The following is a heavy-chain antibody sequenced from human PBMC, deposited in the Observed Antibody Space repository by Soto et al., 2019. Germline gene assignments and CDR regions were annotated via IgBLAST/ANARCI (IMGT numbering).Heavy chain of an antibody. J-gene: IGHJ6*02. CDR2: INPKFGDT. Sequence: QVQLVQSGAEVKEPGDSVRVSCEASGYTFTAYYIHWVRQAPGQGLGWMGWINPKFGDTTYAQDFQGRVSMTRDMSISTVYMDLSSLTSDDTAIYYCARNMDYYYGRGSGNGHGVWGQGTTVTVFS. V-gene: IGHV1-2*02. D-gene: IGHD3-10*02. CDR3: ARNMDYYYGRGSGNGHGV. CDR1: GYTFTAYY.